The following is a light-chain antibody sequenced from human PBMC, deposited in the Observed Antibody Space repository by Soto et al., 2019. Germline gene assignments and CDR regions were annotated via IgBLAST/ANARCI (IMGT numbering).Light chain of an antibody. CDR1: QDISNY. CDR3: QQYDNLPLT. Sequence: DIQTTQSPSSLSASVGDRVTITCQASQDISNYLNWYQQKPGKAPKLLIYDASNLERGVPSRFSGSGSGTDFTLTISSLQPEDIATYYCQQYDNLPLTFGGGTKVEIK. CDR2: DAS. V-gene: IGKV1-33*01. J-gene: IGKJ4*01.